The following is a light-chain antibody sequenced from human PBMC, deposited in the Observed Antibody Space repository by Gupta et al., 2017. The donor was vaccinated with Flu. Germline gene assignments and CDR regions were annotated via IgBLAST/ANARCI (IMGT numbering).Light chain of an antibody. CDR2: DAS. J-gene: IGKJ1*01. Sequence: PSSLSSSVGERDTLTCRTSQGIENYLNWYQQQPGKAPKLLIYDASCRQTGAPSRFSGSGSGTEFTLTISGLQPEDFATYYCQQCDVTPLTFGQGTKVEIK. V-gene: IGKV1-39*01. CDR3: QQCDVTPLT. CDR1: QGIENY.